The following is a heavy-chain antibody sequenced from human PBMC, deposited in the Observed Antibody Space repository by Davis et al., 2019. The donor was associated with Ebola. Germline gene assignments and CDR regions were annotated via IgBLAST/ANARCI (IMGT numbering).Heavy chain of an antibody. J-gene: IGHJ6*04. Sequence: PSETLSLTCTVSGISISPYYWSWIRQPAGKGLEWIGRVSTNGNTNYNPSLKSRVTMSGDSSKNQFSLRLSSVTAADTAVYYCARVGAASGRELDVWGKGTTVTVSS. CDR3: ARVGAASGRELDV. CDR2: VSTNGNT. V-gene: IGHV4-4*07. CDR1: GISISPYY. D-gene: IGHD3-10*01.